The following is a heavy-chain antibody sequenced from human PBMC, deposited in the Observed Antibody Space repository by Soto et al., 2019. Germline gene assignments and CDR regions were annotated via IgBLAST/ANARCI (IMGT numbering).Heavy chain of an antibody. CDR2: INAGNGNT. CDR1: GYTFTSYA. D-gene: IGHD6-19*01. J-gene: IGHJ4*02. V-gene: IGHV1-3*01. Sequence: QVQLVQSGAEVKKPGASVKVSCKASGYTFTSYAMHWVRQAPGQRLEWMGWINAGNGNTKYSQKFQGRVTITRDTSASTAYMELSSLRSEDTAVYYCARDPPGSIAVAGTGADDYWGQGTLVTVSS. CDR3: ARDPPGSIAVAGTGADDY.